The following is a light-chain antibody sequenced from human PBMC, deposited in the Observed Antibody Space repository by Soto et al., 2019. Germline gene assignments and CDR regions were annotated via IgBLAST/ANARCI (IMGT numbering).Light chain of an antibody. CDR3: QHYNSYSEA. Sequence: DIQMTQSPSSLSASVGDRGTITRRTSQNIRSYLNWYQQKPGKAPKXMISAASSLQSGVPSRFGGSGSGTEFTLTISSLQPDDVATYYCQHYNSYSEALGQGTKVDIK. CDR1: QNIRSY. CDR2: AAS. V-gene: IGKV1-16*01. J-gene: IGKJ1*01.